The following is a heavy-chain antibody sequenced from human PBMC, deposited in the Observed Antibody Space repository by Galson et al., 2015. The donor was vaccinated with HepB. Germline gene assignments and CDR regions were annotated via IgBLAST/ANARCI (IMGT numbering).Heavy chain of an antibody. CDR1: GYSFTNNW. V-gene: IGHV5-51*01. CDR3: ARQIGRYSSGWDP. Sequence: QSGAEVKKPGESLKISCKGSGYSFTNNWIGWVRQMPGKGLEWMGIIYPGDSDVRYSPSFQGQITISADKSISTAYLQWSSLKASDTAMYYCARQIGRYSSGWDPWGQGTLVTVSS. J-gene: IGHJ5*02. CDR2: IYPGDSDV. D-gene: IGHD6-19*01.